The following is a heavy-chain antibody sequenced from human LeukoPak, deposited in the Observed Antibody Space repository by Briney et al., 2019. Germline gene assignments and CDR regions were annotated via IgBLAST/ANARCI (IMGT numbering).Heavy chain of an antibody. CDR3: ATGFTWSLES. V-gene: IGHV3-30*04. D-gene: IGHD2-8*02. Sequence: GGSLRLSCAASGLTFSRFPMHWVRQAPGKGLEWVAAISNDGSTTYDADSVKGRFTISRDKSKNTLYLQMKSLRPEDTALYYCATGFTWSLESWGQGTMVAVSS. CDR1: GLTFSRFP. CDR2: ISNDGSTT. J-gene: IGHJ4*02.